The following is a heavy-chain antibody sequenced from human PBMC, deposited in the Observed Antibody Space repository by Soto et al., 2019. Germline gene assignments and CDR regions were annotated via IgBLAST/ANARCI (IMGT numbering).Heavy chain of an antibody. CDR3: ARVLYYGSGSYSPYSMDV. CDR1: GVSFNNNG. D-gene: IGHD3-10*01. Sequence: QVQLVQSGAEVKKPGSSVKVSCKTSGVSFNNNGIGWVRQAPGHGLEWMGGVSPPFRTSNYARKFQGRISITADACTGTVKMELSSLTSEETAQYYGARVLYYGSGSYSPYSMDVWGQGPTVTVSS. J-gene: IGHJ6*02. V-gene: IGHV1-69*01. CDR2: VSPPFRTS.